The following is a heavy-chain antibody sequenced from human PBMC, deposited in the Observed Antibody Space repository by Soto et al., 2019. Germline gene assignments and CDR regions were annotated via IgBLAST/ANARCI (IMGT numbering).Heavy chain of an antibody. CDR2: ISYDGSNK. Sequence: QVQLVESGGGVVQPGRSLRLSSAASGFTFSSYAMHWVRQAPGKGLEWVAVISYDGSNKYYADSVKGRFTISRDNSKNTLYLQMNSLRAEDTAVYYCARDVWVAVVTSVDYWGQGTLVTVSS. V-gene: IGHV3-30-3*01. J-gene: IGHJ4*02. CDR1: GFTFSSYA. D-gene: IGHD2-21*02. CDR3: ARDVWVAVVTSVDY.